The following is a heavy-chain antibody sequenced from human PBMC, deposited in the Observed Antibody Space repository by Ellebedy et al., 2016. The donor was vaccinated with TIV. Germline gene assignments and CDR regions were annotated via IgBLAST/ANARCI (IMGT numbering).Heavy chain of an antibody. J-gene: IGHJ4*02. CDR3: ARGSWDY. CDR1: GFTFSSYT. V-gene: IGHV3-48*02. Sequence: GESLKISCAASGFTFSSYTMNWVRQAPGKGLEWISYIDISSGTIYYADSVKGRFTISRDNAKNSLYLQMNSLTDEDTAVYYCARGSWDYWGQGTLVTVSS. CDR2: IDISSGTI.